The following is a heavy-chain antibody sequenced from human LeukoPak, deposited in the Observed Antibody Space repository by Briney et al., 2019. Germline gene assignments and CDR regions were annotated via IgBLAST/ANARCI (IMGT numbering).Heavy chain of an antibody. V-gene: IGHV3-23*01. CDR3: AKDHYSSSWSTTFDY. CDR2: ISGSGGST. J-gene: IGHJ4*02. D-gene: IGHD6-13*01. Sequence: QPGGFLRLSCAASGFTFSSYAMSWVRQAPGKGLEWVSAISGSGGSTYYADSVKGRFTISRDNSKNTLYLQMNSLRAEDTAVYYCAKDHYSSSWSTTFDYWGQGTLVTVSS. CDR1: GFTFSSYA.